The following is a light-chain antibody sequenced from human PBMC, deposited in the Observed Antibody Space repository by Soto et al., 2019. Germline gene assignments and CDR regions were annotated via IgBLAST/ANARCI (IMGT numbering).Light chain of an antibody. V-gene: IGKV1-39*01. CDR3: QQRET. J-gene: IGKJ3*01. CDR1: QAIHSY. Sequence: DIQITHSPSSLSASLGDRFTITCRSSQAIHSYLNWYQQKPGKAPNLLIFATSTLQSGVPSRFSGSGSGTDFTLTISSLQPEEFATYYCQQRETFGPGTKVDIK. CDR2: ATS.